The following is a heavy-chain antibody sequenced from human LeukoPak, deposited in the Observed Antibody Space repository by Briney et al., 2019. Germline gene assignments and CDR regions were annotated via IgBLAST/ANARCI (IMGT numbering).Heavy chain of an antibody. V-gene: IGHV3-30*18. J-gene: IGHJ4*02. CDR1: GFTFSSYD. CDR2: ISYVGSNK. D-gene: IGHD3-10*01. Sequence: GGSLRLSCAASGFTFSSYDMHWVRQAPGKGLEWVAVISYVGSNKYYADSVKGLFTISRDNSKNTLYLQMNSLRAEDTAVYYCAKDHTIDYWGQGTLVTVSS. CDR3: AKDHTIDY.